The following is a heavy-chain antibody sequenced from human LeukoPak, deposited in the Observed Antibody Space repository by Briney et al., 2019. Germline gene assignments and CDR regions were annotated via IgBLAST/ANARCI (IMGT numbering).Heavy chain of an antibody. V-gene: IGHV3-23*03. CDR2: IYSGGTT. CDR3: AREGNGAFDI. J-gene: IGHJ3*02. Sequence: AGGSLRLSCAASGFSFSSYAMTWVRQAPGKGLEWVSVIYSGGTTYYADSVKGRFTISRDNSKNTVYLQMNSLRGEDAAVYYCAREGNGAFDIWGQGTMVTVSS. CDR1: GFSFSSYA.